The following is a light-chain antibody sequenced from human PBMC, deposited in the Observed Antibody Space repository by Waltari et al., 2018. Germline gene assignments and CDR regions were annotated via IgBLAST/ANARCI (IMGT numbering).Light chain of an antibody. J-gene: IGKJ5*01. CDR3: QKLDNYPPPT. V-gene: IGKV1-9*01. CDR1: QCISRH. Sequence: DFQLTQSPSFLSASVGDRVTITCRASQCISRHLAWYQQKPGDAPKLLIYDVSTLQSWVPPRFSGSGFGTEFTLTISSLQPEDSATYYCQKLDNYPPPTFGQGTRLEI. CDR2: DVS.